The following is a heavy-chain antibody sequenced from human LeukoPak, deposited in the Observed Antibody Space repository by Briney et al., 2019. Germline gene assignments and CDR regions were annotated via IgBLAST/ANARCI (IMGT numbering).Heavy chain of an antibody. D-gene: IGHD1-26*01. J-gene: IGHJ4*02. CDR3: ARETSWELGGEWFDY. CDR2: IYYSGST. V-gene: IGHV4-59*01. CDR1: GGSISSYY. Sequence: SETLSLTCTVSGGSISSYYWSWIRQPPGKGLEWIGYIYYSGSTNYNPSLKSRVTISVDTSKNQFSLKLSSVTAADTAVYYCARETSWELGGEWFDYWGQGTLVTVSS.